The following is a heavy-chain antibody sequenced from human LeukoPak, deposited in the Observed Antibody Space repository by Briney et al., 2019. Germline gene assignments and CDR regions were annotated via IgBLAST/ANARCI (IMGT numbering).Heavy chain of an antibody. J-gene: IGHJ4*02. D-gene: IGHD2-2*01. CDR2: IYHSGST. Sequence: SGTLSLTCAVSGGSGGSISSSNYWSWVRQPPGKGLEWIGEIYHSGSTNYNPSLKSRVTISVDKSKNQFSLKLNSVTAADTAVYYCARAGQGYCTSASCFLSLDYWGQGTLVTVSS. CDR1: GGSGGSISSSNY. V-gene: IGHV4-4*02. CDR3: ARAGQGYCTSASCFLSLDY.